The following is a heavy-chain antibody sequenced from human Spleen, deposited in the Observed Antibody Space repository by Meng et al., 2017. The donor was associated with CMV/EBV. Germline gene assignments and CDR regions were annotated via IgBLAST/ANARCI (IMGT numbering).Heavy chain of an antibody. J-gene: IGHJ4*02. D-gene: IGHD3-22*01. CDR2: ISAYNGNT. CDR1: GYTFTSYG. Sequence: ASVKVSCKASGYTFTSYGISWVRQAPGQGLEWMGWISAYNGNTNYAQKHQGRVTMTTDTSTSTAYMELRSLRSDDTAVYYCAITDSSDYWGNYWGQGTLATSPQ. CDR3: AITDSSDYWGNY. V-gene: IGHV1-18*01.